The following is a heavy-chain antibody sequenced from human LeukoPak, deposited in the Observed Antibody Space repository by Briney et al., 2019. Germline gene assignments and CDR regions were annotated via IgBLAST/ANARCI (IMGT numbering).Heavy chain of an antibody. CDR3: AGGVVQAPGFGY. D-gene: IGHD2-21*01. V-gene: IGHV1-2*02. Sequence: ASVKVSYKASVYTFTGYYIHWVRQAPGQGLEWMGLINSNSGATNYAQKFQGRVTMTRDTSLSTAYMDLSRLTSDDTAVYYCAGGVVQAPGFGYWGQGTLVTVSS. CDR1: VYTFTGYY. CDR2: INSNSGAT. J-gene: IGHJ4*02.